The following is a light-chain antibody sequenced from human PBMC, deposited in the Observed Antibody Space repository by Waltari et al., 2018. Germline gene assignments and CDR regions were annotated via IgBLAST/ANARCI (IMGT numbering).Light chain of an antibody. CDR1: QGITNH. Sequence: DTQMTQSPSSLSASVGDRVTIPCRASQGITNHLCWYQQKPGKAPRRLIFAASNLEGGVPSRFSGSGSGTEFTLTISSLQPEDFATYYCLQHNTYPFAFGPGTTVDIK. CDR2: AAS. CDR3: LQHNTYPFA. V-gene: IGKV1-17*01. J-gene: IGKJ3*01.